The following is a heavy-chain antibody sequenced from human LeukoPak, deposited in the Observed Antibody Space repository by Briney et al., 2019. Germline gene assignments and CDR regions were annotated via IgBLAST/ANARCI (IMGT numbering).Heavy chain of an antibody. D-gene: IGHD3-16*01. V-gene: IGHV3-23*01. CDR1: GFTLSSYA. CDR2: ISDSGGNT. Sequence: QPGGSLRLSCAASGFTLSSYAMSWVRQAPGKGLEWVSAISDSGGNTYYADSVKGRFTISRDNSKNTLYLQMNSLRAEDTALYYCVKSGGYYYMDAWGKGTTVIVSS. CDR3: VKSGGYYYMDA. J-gene: IGHJ6*03.